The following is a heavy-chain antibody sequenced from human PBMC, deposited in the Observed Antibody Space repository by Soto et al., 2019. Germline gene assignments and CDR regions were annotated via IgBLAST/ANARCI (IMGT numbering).Heavy chain of an antibody. CDR3: AFDYVWGSYRYTFDY. V-gene: IGHV3-23*01. CDR1: VFTFSSYA. D-gene: IGHD3-16*02. CDR2: ISGSGGST. Sequence: PGGSLRLSCASSVFTFSSYAMSWVRQAPGKGLEWVSAISGSGGSTYYADSVKGRFTISRDNSKNTLYLQMNSLRAEDTAVYYCAFDYVWGSYRYTFDYWGQGTLVTVSS. J-gene: IGHJ4*02.